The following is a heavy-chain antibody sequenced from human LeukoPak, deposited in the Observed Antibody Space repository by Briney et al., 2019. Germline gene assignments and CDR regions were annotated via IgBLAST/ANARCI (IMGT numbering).Heavy chain of an antibody. CDR1: GFTFSSYA. CDR3: AKKWGVGTTTLDYFDY. D-gene: IGHD1-26*01. CDR2: ISGSGGST. V-gene: IGHV3-23*01. Sequence: GGSLRLSCAASGFTFSSYAMSWVRLAPGKGLEWVSGISGSGGSTYYADSVKGRFTISRDNSKNTLYLQMNSLTDEDTAVYYCAKKWGVGTTTLDYFDYWGQGTLVTVSS. J-gene: IGHJ4*02.